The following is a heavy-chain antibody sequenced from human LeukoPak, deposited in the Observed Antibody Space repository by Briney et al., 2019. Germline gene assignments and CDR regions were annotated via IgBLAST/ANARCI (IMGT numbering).Heavy chain of an antibody. V-gene: IGHV4-61*08. D-gene: IGHD3-3*01. CDR2: IYYSGST. CDR1: GGSISSGDYY. CDR3: ARQSWYYDFWSGYSNWFDP. Sequence: SETLSLTCTVSGGSISSGDYYWSWIRQPPGKGLEWIGYIYYSGSTNYNPSLKSRVTISVDTSKNQFSLKLSSVTAADTAVYYCARQSWYYDFWSGYSNWFDPWGQGTLVTVSS. J-gene: IGHJ5*02.